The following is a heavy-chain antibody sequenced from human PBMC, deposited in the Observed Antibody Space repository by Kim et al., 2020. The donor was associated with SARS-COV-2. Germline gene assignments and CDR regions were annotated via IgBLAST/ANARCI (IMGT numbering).Heavy chain of an antibody. Sequence: GGSLRLSCAASGFTFSDYAMNWVRHAPGKGLEWVSGIIGSGYSTFYVDSVKGRFTISRDNSRNTLYLQMNTLGAEDTAIYYCAKGGGFCTSTSCSGWGVYGMDVWGQGTTVTVSS. J-gene: IGHJ6*02. CDR1: GFTFSDYA. CDR3: AKGGGFCTSTSCSGWGVYGMDV. D-gene: IGHD2-2*01. CDR2: IIGSGYST. V-gene: IGHV3-23*01.